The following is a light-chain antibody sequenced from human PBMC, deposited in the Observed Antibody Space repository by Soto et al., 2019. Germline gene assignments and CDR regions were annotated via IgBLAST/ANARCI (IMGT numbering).Light chain of an antibody. J-gene: IGLJ2*01. V-gene: IGLV2-14*03. Sequence: QSALTQPASVSGSPGQSITISCTGTSSDVGGYNYVSWYQHHPGKAPKLMIYDVTNRPSGVSNRFSASKSGNTASLTISGLQAADEADYYCSSYTSSSTVVFGGGTKLTV. CDR1: SSDVGGYNY. CDR3: SSYTSSSTVV. CDR2: DVT.